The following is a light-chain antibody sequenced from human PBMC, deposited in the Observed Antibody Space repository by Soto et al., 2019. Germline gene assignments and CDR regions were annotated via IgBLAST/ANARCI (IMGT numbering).Light chain of an antibody. J-gene: IGKJ5*01. Sequence: DIQMTQSPSSLFASIGDRVTITCRASQGINNYLAWFQQKPGRAPQSLIYAASSLQSGVPSKFSGRGSGTDFTLTLNSLQPEDFATYYCQQYNSYPLTFGQGTRLEIK. CDR1: QGINNY. V-gene: IGKV1-16*02. CDR2: AAS. CDR3: QQYNSYPLT.